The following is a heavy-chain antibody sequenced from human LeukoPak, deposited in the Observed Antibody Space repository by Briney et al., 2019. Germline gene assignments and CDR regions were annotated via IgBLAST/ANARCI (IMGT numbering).Heavy chain of an antibody. CDR2: ISYDGSNK. J-gene: IGHJ4*02. CDR1: GFTFSSYG. Sequence: PGRSLRLSCAASGFTFSSYGMHWVRQAPGKGLGWVAVISYDGSNKYYADSVKGRFTISRDNSKNTLYLQMNSLRAEDTAVYYCAKARGSSGPFYWGQGTLVTVSS. V-gene: IGHV3-30*18. CDR3: AKARGSSGPFY. D-gene: IGHD6-6*01.